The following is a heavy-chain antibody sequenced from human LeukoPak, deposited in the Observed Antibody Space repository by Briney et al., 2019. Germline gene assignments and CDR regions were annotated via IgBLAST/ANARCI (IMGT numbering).Heavy chain of an antibody. Sequence: ASVKVSCKASGYTFTSYGISWVRQAPGQGLEWMGWISAYNGNTNYAQKLQGRVTMTTDTSTSTAYMELRSLRSDDTAVYYCARRRYCYGTYYFDYWGQGTLVTVSS. D-gene: IGHD5-18*01. CDR2: ISAYNGNT. V-gene: IGHV1-18*01. J-gene: IGHJ4*02. CDR3: ARRRYCYGTYYFDY. CDR1: GYTFTSYG.